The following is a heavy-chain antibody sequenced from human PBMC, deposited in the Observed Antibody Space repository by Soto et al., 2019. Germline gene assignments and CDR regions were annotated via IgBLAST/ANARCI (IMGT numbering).Heavy chain of an antibody. CDR3: ARHKGVGIAYTNCFDP. J-gene: IGHJ5*02. CDR1: GYTFTGYY. V-gene: IGHV1-2*02. D-gene: IGHD6-13*01. Sequence: ASVKVSCKASGYTFTGYYMHWVRQAPGQGLEWMGWINPNSGGTDYAQKFQGRVTMTRDTSISTAYLQWSSLKASDTAMYYCARHKGVGIAYTNCFDPWGQGTLVTFSS. CDR2: INPNSGGT.